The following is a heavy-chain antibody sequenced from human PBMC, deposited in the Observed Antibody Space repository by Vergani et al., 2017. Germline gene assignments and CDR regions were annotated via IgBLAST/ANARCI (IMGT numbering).Heavy chain of an antibody. V-gene: IGHV3-11*06. CDR2: ISSSSSYT. CDR1: GFTFSDYY. J-gene: IGHJ3*02. CDR3: ARDGGAMVRGVTPDGDAFDI. Sequence: QVQLVESGGGLVKPGGSLRLSCAASGFTFSDYYMSWIRQAPGKGLEWVSYISSSSSYTNYADSVKGRFTISRDNAKNSLYLQMNSLRAEDTAVYYCARDGGAMVRGVTPDGDAFDIWGQGTMVTVSS. D-gene: IGHD3-10*01.